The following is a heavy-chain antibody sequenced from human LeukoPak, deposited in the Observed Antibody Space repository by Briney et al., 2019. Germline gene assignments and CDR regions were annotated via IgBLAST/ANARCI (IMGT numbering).Heavy chain of an antibody. Sequence: PSETLSFTCTVSGGAISGYYMSWVRQPPGKGLEWIGYIYYSGSTNYNPSLKSRVTISLDTSKNQFSLKLTSMTAADTAVYYCARGPYYYSEVWGKGTTVTVSS. CDR3: ARGPYYYSEV. V-gene: IGHV4-59*01. CDR1: GGAISGYY. J-gene: IGHJ6*03. CDR2: IYYSGST.